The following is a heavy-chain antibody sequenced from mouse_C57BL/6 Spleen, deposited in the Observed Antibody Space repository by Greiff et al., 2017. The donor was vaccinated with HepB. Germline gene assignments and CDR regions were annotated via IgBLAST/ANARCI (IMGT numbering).Heavy chain of an antibody. D-gene: IGHD2-3*01. J-gene: IGHJ3*01. CDR2: IYPGSGST. V-gene: IGHV1-55*01. CDR1: GYTFTSYW. Sequence: VQLQQPGAELVKPGASVKMSCKASGYTFTSYWITWVKQRPGQGLEWIGDIYPGSGSTNYNEKFKSKATRTVDTSSSTAYMQLSSLTSEDSAVYYCARMIYDGYYDAYWGQGTLVTVSA. CDR3: ARMIYDGYYDAY.